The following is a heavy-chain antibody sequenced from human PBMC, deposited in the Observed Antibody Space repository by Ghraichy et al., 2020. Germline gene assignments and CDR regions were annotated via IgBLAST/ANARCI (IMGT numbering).Heavy chain of an antibody. CDR2: MNPNSGNT. J-gene: IGHJ6*02. CDR3: ARGVGQIYYDFWSGYYPKPDIPNYYYYYGMDV. D-gene: IGHD3-3*01. Sequence: ASVKVSCKASGYTFTSYDINWVRQATGQGLEWMGWMNPNSGNTGYAQKFQGRVTMTRNTSISTAYMELSSLRSEDTAVYYCARGVGQIYYDFWSGYYPKPDIPNYYYYYGMDVWGQGTTVTVSS. CDR1: GYTFTSYD. V-gene: IGHV1-8*01.